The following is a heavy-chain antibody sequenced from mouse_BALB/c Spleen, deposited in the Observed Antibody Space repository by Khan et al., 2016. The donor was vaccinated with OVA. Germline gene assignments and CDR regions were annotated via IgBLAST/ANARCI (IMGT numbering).Heavy chain of an antibody. D-gene: IGHD4-1*01. Sequence: VQLKQSGPDLVKPGASVKMSCKASGYTFTNYVMHWVKQKPGQGLEWIGYINPYNDGIRFNEKFKGKATLTSDKSSSTAYMELSSLTSEDSAVYYCAREASNCDFSFAYWGQGTLVTVSA. V-gene: IGHV1S136*01. CDR2: INPYNDGI. CDR3: AREASNCDFSFAY. J-gene: IGHJ3*01. CDR1: GYTFTNYV.